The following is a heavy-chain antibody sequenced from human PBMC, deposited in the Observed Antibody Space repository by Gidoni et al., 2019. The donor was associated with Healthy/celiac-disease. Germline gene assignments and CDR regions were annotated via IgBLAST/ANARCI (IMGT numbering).Heavy chain of an antibody. CDR2: IDPSDSYT. CDR1: GYSFTSYW. D-gene: IGHD3-22*01. V-gene: IGHV5-10-1*03. CDR3: ARHGPYYDSSGFDAFDI. J-gene: IGHJ3*02. Sequence: EVQLVQSGAEVKKPGESLRISCKGSGYSFTSYWISWVRQMPGKGLEWMGRIDPSDSYTNYSPSFQGHVTISADKSISTAYLQWSSLKASDTAMYYCARHGPYYDSSGFDAFDIWGQGTMGTVSS.